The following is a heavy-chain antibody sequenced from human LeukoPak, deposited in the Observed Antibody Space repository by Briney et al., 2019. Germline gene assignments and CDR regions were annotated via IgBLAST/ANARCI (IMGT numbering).Heavy chain of an antibody. J-gene: IGHJ4*02. CDR1: GITFDDFA. CDR2: ISWNSGSI. CDR3: VKDMSYDSSGYWNY. V-gene: IGHV3-9*01. Sequence: PGGSLRLSCAASGITFDDFAMHWVRQAPGKGLEWVSGISWNSGSIGYADSVKGRFTISRDNAKNSLYLQMNSLRAEDTALYYCVKDMSYDSSGYWNYWGQGTLVTVSS. D-gene: IGHD3-22*01.